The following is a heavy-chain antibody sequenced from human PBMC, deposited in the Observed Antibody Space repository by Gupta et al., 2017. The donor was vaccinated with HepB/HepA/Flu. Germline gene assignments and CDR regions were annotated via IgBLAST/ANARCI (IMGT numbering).Heavy chain of an antibody. CDR1: GFTFSTYG. CDR2: SSSSGFAT. Sequence: EVQLLESGGGLVQPGGSLRLSCAASGFTFSTYGMGWVRQAPGKGLEGVSSSSSSGFATYYADSVKGRFTVSRDNSETKVSLQMNTLRAEDTAMYYCTKAHAVGSTTPFDYWGRGTLVTVSS. D-gene: IGHD1-26*01. J-gene: IGHJ4*02. CDR3: TKAHAVGSTTPFDY. V-gene: IGHV3-23*01.